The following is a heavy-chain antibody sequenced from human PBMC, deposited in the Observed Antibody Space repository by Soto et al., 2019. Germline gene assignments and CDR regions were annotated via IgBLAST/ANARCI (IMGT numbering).Heavy chain of an antibody. Sequence: GGSLRLSCAASGFTFSSYSMNWVRQAPGKGLEWVSSISSSSSYIYYADSVKGRVTISRDNAKNSLYRQMNSLRAEDTAVYYCARDPPPHRGFNYWGQGTLVTVSS. CDR2: ISSSSSYI. CDR3: ARDPPPHRGFNY. CDR1: GFTFSSYS. J-gene: IGHJ4*02. V-gene: IGHV3-21*01.